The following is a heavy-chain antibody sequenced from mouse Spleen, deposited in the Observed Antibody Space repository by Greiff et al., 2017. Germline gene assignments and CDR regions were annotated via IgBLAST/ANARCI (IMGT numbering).Heavy chain of an antibody. J-gene: IGHJ2*01. CDR2: ISSGGGST. Sequence: EVHLVESGGGLVKLGGSLKLSCAASGFTFSSYYMSWVRQTPEKRLEWVATISSGGGSTYYPDSVKGRFTISRDNAKNTLYLQMSSLNSEDTAVYYCARVGYGSSLDYWGQGTTLTVSS. CDR1: GFTFSSYY. D-gene: IGHD1-1*01. CDR3: ARVGYGSSLDY. V-gene: IGHV5-12-1*01.